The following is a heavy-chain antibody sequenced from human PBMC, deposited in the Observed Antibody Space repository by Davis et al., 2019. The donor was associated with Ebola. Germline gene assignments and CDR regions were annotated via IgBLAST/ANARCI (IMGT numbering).Heavy chain of an antibody. J-gene: IGHJ6*02. Sequence: GGSLRLSCAASGFTFSSYAMHWVRQAPGKGLEWVAVISYDGSNKYYADSVEGRFTISRDNSKNTLYLQMNSLRAEDTAVYYCARNTAMVVGSYYYYGMDVWGQGTTVTVSS. CDR1: GFTFSSYA. CDR3: ARNTAMVVGSYYYYGMDV. V-gene: IGHV3-30-3*01. D-gene: IGHD5-18*01. CDR2: ISYDGSNK.